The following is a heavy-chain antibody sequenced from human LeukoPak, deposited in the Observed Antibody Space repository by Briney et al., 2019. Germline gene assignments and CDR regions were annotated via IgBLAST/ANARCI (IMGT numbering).Heavy chain of an antibody. D-gene: IGHD3-22*01. CDR3: ARDRGFTMIVVGPFGSAFDI. CDR1: GGSISSYY. V-gene: IGHV4-59*01. J-gene: IGHJ3*02. CDR2: IYSSGST. Sequence: SETLSLTCTVSGGSISSYYWSWIRQPPGKGLEWLGYIYSSGSTNYNPSLKSRVTISIDTSKNQFSLKLSSVTAADTAVYYCARDRGFTMIVVGPFGSAFDIWGQGTMVTVSS.